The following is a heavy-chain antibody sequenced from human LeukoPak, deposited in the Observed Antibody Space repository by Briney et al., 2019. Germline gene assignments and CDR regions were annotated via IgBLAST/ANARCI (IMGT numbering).Heavy chain of an antibody. CDR2: IYPGDSDT. J-gene: IGHJ5*02. Sequence: GESLKISCKGSGYSFTSYWIGWVRQMPGKGLEWMGIIYPGDSDTRYSPSFQGQVTISADKSISTAYLQWSSLKASDTAMYYCARQLRLGELSTNWFDPWGQGTLVSVSS. CDR3: ARQLRLGELSTNWFDP. CDR1: GYSFTSYW. D-gene: IGHD3-16*02. V-gene: IGHV5-51*01.